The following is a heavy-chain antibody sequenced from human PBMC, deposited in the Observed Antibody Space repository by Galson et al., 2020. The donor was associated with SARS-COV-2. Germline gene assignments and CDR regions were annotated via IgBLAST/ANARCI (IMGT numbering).Heavy chain of an antibody. Sequence: GASLKISCQGSGYSFTNYWVGWVRQVPGKGLEWMGVIYHGDYYTIHSPSFQGQVAISADKSISTAYLQWSSLKAADTAIYYCARHGASSGWYEGIDFWGQGTLVTVSS. CDR1: GYSFTNYW. D-gene: IGHD6-19*01. CDR3: ARHGASSGWYEGIDF. J-gene: IGHJ4*02. V-gene: IGHV5-51*01. CDR2: IYHGDYYT.